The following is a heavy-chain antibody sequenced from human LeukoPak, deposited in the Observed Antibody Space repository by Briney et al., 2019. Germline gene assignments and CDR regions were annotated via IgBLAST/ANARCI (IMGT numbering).Heavy chain of an antibody. Sequence: GGSLRLSCAASGFTFSSYGMHWVRQAPGKGLEWVAFIRYDGSNKYYADSVKGRFTISRDNSKNTLYLQMNSLRAEDTAVYYCAKDEAAAGTLANYMDVWGKGTTVTISS. CDR1: GFTFSSYG. V-gene: IGHV3-30*02. CDR3: AKDEAAAGTLANYMDV. CDR2: IRYDGSNK. J-gene: IGHJ6*03. D-gene: IGHD6-13*01.